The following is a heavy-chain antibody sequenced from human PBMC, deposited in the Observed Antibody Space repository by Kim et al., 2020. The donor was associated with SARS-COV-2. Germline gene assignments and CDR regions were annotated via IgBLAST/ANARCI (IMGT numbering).Heavy chain of an antibody. Sequence: SQTLSLTCAISGDSVSSNSAVWNWIRQSPSRGLEWLGRTYYRSKWYSDYAVSVKSRITINPDTSKNQFSLQLNSVTPEDTAVYYCTRQRYGTGPYDYWGQVSLITGPS. CDR1: GDSVSSNSAV. CDR2: TYYRSKWYS. J-gene: IGHJ4*02. CDR3: TRQRYGTGPYDY. V-gene: IGHV6-1*01. D-gene: IGHD6-19*01.